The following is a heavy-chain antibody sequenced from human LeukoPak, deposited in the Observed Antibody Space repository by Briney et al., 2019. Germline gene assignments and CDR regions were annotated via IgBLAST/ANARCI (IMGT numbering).Heavy chain of an antibody. Sequence: PGGSLRLSCAASGFTFSSYGMHWVRQAPGKGLEWVAVISYDGSNKYYVDSVKGRFTISRDNSKNTLYLQMNSLRAEDTAVYYCAKPVGKYSSSWYSLGYWGQGTLVTVSS. CDR2: ISYDGSNK. CDR3: AKPVGKYSSSWYSLGY. CDR1: GFTFSSYG. V-gene: IGHV3-30*18. J-gene: IGHJ4*02. D-gene: IGHD6-13*01.